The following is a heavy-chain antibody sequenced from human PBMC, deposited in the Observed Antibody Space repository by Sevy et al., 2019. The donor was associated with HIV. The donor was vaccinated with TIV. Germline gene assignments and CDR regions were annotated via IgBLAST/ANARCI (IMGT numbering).Heavy chain of an antibody. J-gene: IGHJ4*02. Sequence: ASVKVSCKASGYTFTGYYMHWVRQAPGQGLEWMGWINPNSGGTDYAQKFQGRVTMTRDTSISIAYMELSRLRSDDTAEYFCAKDRWGIAAAGTGVFDYWGQGALVTVSS. V-gene: IGHV1-2*02. D-gene: IGHD6-13*01. CDR2: INPNSGGT. CDR3: AKDRWGIAAAGTGVFDY. CDR1: GYTFTGYY.